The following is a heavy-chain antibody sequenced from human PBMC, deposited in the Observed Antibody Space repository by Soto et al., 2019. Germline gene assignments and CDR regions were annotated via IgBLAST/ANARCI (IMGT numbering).Heavy chain of an antibody. D-gene: IGHD5-12*01. V-gene: IGHV1-69*01. CDR1: GGTFSSYA. CDR2: IIPIFGTA. CDR3: ARPYSGDDLFYPFDY. J-gene: IGHJ4*02. Sequence: QVQLVQSGAEVNKPGSYVKVFCKASGGTFSSYAISWVRQALGQGLEWMGGIIPIFGTANYAQKFQGRVTITADESTSTAYMELSSLRSEDTAVYYCARPYSGDDLFYPFDYWGQGTLVTVSS.